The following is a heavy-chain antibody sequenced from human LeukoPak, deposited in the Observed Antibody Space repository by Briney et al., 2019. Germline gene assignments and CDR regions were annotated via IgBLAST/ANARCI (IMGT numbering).Heavy chain of an antibody. Sequence: SETLSLTCTVSGGSMSTYYWTWIRQPPGKGLAWIGFIYYTGSTNYNPSLKSRVTISVDTSKNQFSLKLSSVTAADTAVYYCAGMRITTPTVRTLDYWGQGTLVTVPS. V-gene: IGHV4-59*01. J-gene: IGHJ4*02. CDR3: AGMRITTPTVRTLDY. D-gene: IGHD1-14*01. CDR2: IYYTGST. CDR1: GGSMSTYY.